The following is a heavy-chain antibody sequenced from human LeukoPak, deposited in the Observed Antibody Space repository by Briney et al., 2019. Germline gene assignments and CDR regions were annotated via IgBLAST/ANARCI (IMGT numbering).Heavy chain of an antibody. Sequence: PSETLSLTCTVSGGSISSYYWSWIRQPPGKGLEWIGYIYYSGSTNYNPSLKSRVTISVDTSKNQFSLKLSSVTAADTAVYYCAGKGSSRNWFDPWGQGTLVTVSS. CDR2: IYYSGST. V-gene: IGHV4-59*08. J-gene: IGHJ5*02. CDR3: AGKGSSRNWFDP. CDR1: GGSISSYY. D-gene: IGHD6-13*01.